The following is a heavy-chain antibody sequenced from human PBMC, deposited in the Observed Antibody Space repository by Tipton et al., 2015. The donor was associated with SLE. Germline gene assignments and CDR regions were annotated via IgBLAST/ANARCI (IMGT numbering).Heavy chain of an antibody. CDR3: AGRGDLVVVTSYLDY. V-gene: IGHV4-39*07. CDR1: GGSITTSSFL. J-gene: IGHJ4*02. Sequence: LRLSCTVSGGSITTSSFLWGWIRQPPGKGLEWIGSIFYGGSTYYSPSLESRLTISVDTSKNQFSLKLRSVTAADTAVYYCAGRGDLVVVTSYLDYWGQGTLVTVST. D-gene: IGHD2-21*02. CDR2: IFYGGST.